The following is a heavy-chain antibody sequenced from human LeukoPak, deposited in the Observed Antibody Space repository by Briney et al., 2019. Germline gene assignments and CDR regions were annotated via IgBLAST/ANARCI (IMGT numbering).Heavy chain of an antibody. D-gene: IGHD3-22*01. Sequence: PEGSLRLSCAASGFTFSDYYMSWIRQAPGKGLEWVSYISSSGSTIYYADSVKGRFTISRDNAKNSLYLQMNSLRAEDTAVYYCAGDYYDSSGYVDYWGQGTLVTVSS. CDR1: GFTFSDYY. V-gene: IGHV3-11*04. CDR3: AGDYYDSSGYVDY. J-gene: IGHJ4*02. CDR2: ISSSGSTI.